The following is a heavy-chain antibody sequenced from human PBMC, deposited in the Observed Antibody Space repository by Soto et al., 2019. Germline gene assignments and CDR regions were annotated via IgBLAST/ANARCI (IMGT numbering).Heavy chain of an antibody. CDR1: SGEDY. J-gene: IGHJ6*03. CDR2: IYYSGST. D-gene: IGHD3-9*01. Sequence: SGEDYRKRKSQPPGKGLEWIGYIYYSGSTSYNPSLRRRVIMSVDTSKRQFSLQLKSVTAADTAIYYCARTVLGPDILADQFVDYYYYMDVWGQGTTVTVSS. CDR3: ARTVLGPDILADQFVDYYYYMDV. V-gene: IGHV4-30-4*01.